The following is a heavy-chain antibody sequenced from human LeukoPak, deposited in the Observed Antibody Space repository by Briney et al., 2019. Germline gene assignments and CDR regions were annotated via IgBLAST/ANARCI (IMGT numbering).Heavy chain of an antibody. Sequence: GGSLRLSCAASGFIFSNYAMSWVRQAPGRGLEWVSAISGSGVDTYYTDSVKGRFTISRDNSKNGLYVQMNSLRDDDTAVYYCAKTVGTDDFWRGALDYWGQGTLVTASS. D-gene: IGHD3-3*01. CDR2: ISGSGVDT. CDR3: AKTVGTDDFWRGALDY. CDR1: GFIFSNYA. J-gene: IGHJ4*02. V-gene: IGHV3-23*01.